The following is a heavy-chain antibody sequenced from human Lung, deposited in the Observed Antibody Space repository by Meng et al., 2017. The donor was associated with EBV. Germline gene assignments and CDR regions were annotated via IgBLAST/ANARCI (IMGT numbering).Heavy chain of an antibody. J-gene: IGHJ4*02. CDR2: TNEDGGIT. CDR3: SRDLAGPFDD. CDR1: GFRFSRFW. Sequence: VQLVESGGGLVKRGGSLRLSCTVSGFRFSRFWMHWVRQVPGKGLVWVARTNEDGGITTYADSVKGRFIISRDNTRNTLYLQMNSLRDEDTAVYFCSRDLAGPFDDWGQRTLVTVSS. V-gene: IGHV3-74*01.